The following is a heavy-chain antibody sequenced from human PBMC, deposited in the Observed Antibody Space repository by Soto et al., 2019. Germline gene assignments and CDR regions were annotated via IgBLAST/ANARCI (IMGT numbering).Heavy chain of an antibody. CDR3: ARAYRINGWSDYFFDY. J-gene: IGHJ4*02. D-gene: IGHD6-19*01. Sequence: QVLLQESGPGLVKSSQTLSLTCTVSGDSLSGGDYYWSWIRQPPGKDLEWIGDIYYTGFTFYNPSLKSRLTISLDSSKTQFSLRLNSVTAADTAVYFCARAYRINGWSDYFFDYWGQGTLVTVSS. V-gene: IGHV4-30-4*08. CDR2: IYYTGFT. CDR1: GDSLSGGDYY.